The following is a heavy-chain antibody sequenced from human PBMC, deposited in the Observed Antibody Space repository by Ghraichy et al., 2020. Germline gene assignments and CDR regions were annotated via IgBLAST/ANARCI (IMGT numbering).Heavy chain of an antibody. CDR1: GGSFSGYY. CDR2: INHSGST. J-gene: IGHJ3*02. V-gene: IGHV4-34*01. Sequence: SQTLSLTCAVYGGSFSGYYWSWIRQPPGKGLEWIGEINHSGSTNYNPSLKSRVTISVDTSKNQFSLKLSSVTAADTAVYYCARGYSSSSLDAFDIWGQGTMVTVSS. D-gene: IGHD6-6*01. CDR3: ARGYSSSSLDAFDI.